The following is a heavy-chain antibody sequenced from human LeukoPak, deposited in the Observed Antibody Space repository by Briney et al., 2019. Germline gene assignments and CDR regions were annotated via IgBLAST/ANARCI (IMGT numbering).Heavy chain of an antibody. CDR3: AKFTRGLDY. J-gene: IGHJ4*02. Sequence: GRSLRLSCAASVFTLSIYATSGGPHAPGRGVELVSAISGSGGSTYSADSVKGRFTISRDNYKNTLYLRMNSLRAENAAVYYCAKFTRGLDYWGQGTLVTVSS. CDR2: ISGSGGST. V-gene: IGHV3-23*01. CDR1: VFTLSIYA. D-gene: IGHD3-10*01.